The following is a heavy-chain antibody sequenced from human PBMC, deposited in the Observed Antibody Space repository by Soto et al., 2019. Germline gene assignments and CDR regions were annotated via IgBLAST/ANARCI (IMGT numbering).Heavy chain of an antibody. D-gene: IGHD3-3*01. Sequence: QVQLQQWGAGLLKPSETLSLTCAVYGGSFSGYYWSWIRQPPGKGLEWIGEINHSGSTNYNPSLKSRVTISVDTFKNQFSLKLRSVTAADTAVYFCARNGSYYDFWSGYYFGGGMDVWGQGTTVTVSS. CDR2: INHSGST. V-gene: IGHV4-34*01. CDR3: ARNGSYYDFWSGYYFGGGMDV. J-gene: IGHJ6*02. CDR1: GGSFSGYY.